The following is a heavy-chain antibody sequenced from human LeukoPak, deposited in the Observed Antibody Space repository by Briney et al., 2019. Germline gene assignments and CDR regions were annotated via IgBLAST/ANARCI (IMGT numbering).Heavy chain of an antibody. J-gene: IGHJ4*01. CDR1: GLTLSSYA. D-gene: IGHD2-15*01. V-gene: IGHV3-30-3*01. CDR3: ARGSGQVNEAYFDY. CDR2: ISYDGSNK. Sequence: GGSLRLSCAASGLTLSSYAMHWVRQAPGKGLEWVAVISYDGSNKYYADSVKGRFTISRDNSKNTLYLQMNSLRAEDTAVYYCARGSGQVNEAYFDYWGQGTLVTVSS.